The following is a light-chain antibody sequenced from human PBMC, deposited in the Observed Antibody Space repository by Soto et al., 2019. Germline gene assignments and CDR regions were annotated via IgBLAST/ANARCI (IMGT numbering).Light chain of an antibody. V-gene: IGKV3-15*01. J-gene: IGKJ5*01. CDR1: QSLGNN. CDR2: GAS. Sequence: EIVMPQSPGTLAVSPGESVTLSCRASQSLGNNLAWHQQKPGQAPRLLIYGASTRATGFPARFSGSGSGTEFTLTISSLQSEDFAVYYCQPYNGWPITFGQGTRLEIK. CDR3: QPYNGWPIT.